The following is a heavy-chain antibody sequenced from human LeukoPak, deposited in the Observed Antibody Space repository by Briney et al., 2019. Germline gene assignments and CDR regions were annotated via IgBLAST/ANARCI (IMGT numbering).Heavy chain of an antibody. Sequence: SETLSLTCTVSGGSITTSCYYCGWIRQPPAKGLEWIGIIYYSGSTSYNPSLKGRVTIPVDTSKNQFSLKLSSVSAADTAVYYCARAFRARYFDLWGRGTLVTVSS. J-gene: IGHJ2*01. CDR3: ARAFRARYFDL. CDR1: GGSITTSCYY. D-gene: IGHD2/OR15-2a*01. V-gene: IGHV4-39*01. CDR2: IYYSGST.